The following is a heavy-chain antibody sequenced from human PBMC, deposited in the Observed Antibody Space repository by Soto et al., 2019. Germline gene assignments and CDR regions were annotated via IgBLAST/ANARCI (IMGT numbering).Heavy chain of an antibody. D-gene: IGHD2-2*02. J-gene: IGHJ4*02. V-gene: IGHV3-48*03. Sequence: HPGGSLRLSCAASGFTFSSYEMNWVRQAPGKGLEWVSYISSSGSTIYYADSVKGRFTISRDNAKNSLYLQMNSLRAEDTAVYYCATLGYCSSTSCYNPIWGQGTLVTVSS. CDR1: GFTFSSYE. CDR3: ATLGYCSSTSCYNPI. CDR2: ISSSGSTI.